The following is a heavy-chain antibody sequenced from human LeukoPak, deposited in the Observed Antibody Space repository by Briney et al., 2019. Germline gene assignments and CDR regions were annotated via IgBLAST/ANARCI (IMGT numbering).Heavy chain of an antibody. Sequence: GRSLRLSCAASGFTFSSYGMHWVRQAPGKGLEWVAVISYDGSNKYYADSVKGRFTISRDNSKNTLYLQMNSLRAEDTAVYYCAKDVRVDYGDYYHGMDVWGQGTTVTVSS. J-gene: IGHJ6*02. V-gene: IGHV3-30*18. D-gene: IGHD4-17*01. CDR1: GFTFSSYG. CDR3: AKDVRVDYGDYYHGMDV. CDR2: ISYDGSNK.